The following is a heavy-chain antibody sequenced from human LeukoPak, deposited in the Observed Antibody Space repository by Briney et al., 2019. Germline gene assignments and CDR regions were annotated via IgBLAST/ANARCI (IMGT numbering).Heavy chain of an antibody. V-gene: IGHV4-59*12. CDR1: GGSISSYY. CDR2: IYYSGST. Sequence: SETLSLTCTVSGGSISSYYWSWIRQPPGKGLEWIGYIYYSGSTNYNPSLKSRVTISVDTSKNQFSLKLSSVTAADTAVYYCARLAPNGSGSYYNNFDCWGQGTLVTVSS. D-gene: IGHD3-10*01. J-gene: IGHJ4*02. CDR3: ARLAPNGSGSYYNNFDC.